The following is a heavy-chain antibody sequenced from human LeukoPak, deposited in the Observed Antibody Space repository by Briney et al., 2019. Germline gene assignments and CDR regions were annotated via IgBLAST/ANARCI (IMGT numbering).Heavy chain of an antibody. V-gene: IGHV4-39*01. D-gene: IGHD2-21*01. CDR3: ARLASCSSSCYFDY. J-gene: IGHJ4*02. Sequence: SETLSLTCNVFGGSISSSNNFWGWIRQSPEKGLESIGSINYNGRTYYQSSLKSRAIISIDTSKNQFSLKLGSVTAADTALYYCARLASCSSSCYFDYWGQGSLVTVSS. CDR2: INYNGRT. CDR1: GGSISSSNNF.